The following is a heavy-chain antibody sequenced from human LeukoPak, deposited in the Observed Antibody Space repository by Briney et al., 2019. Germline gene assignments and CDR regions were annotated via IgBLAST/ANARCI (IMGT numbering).Heavy chain of an antibody. V-gene: IGHV4-59*01. Sequence: PSETLSLTCTVSGDSINSYYWSWIRQPPGKGLEWIGHIYYSGSTNYNPSLNSRVTISVDTSKNQFSLRLTSVTAADTALYYCARWRYIGTHFDSWGQGTLVTVSS. J-gene: IGHJ4*02. CDR3: ARWRYIGTHFDS. CDR2: IYYSGST. CDR1: GDSINSYY. D-gene: IGHD1-26*01.